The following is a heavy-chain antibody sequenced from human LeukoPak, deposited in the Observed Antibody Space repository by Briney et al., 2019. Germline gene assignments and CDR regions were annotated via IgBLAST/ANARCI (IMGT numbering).Heavy chain of an antibody. Sequence: SVKVYCKASGFTFTSSAVQWVRQARGQRLEWIGWIVVGSGNTNYAQKFQERVTITRDMSTSTAYMELSSLRSEDTAVYYCAADESVGATSYGMDVWGQGTTVTVSS. CDR2: IVVGSGNT. V-gene: IGHV1-58*01. CDR1: GFTFTSSA. CDR3: AADESVGATSYGMDV. J-gene: IGHJ6*02. D-gene: IGHD1-26*01.